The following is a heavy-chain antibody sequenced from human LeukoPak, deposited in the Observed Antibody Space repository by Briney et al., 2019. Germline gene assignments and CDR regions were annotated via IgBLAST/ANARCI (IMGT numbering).Heavy chain of an antibody. CDR1: GYTFSRHG. V-gene: IGHV3-23*01. D-gene: IGHD1-26*01. CDR3: AKSYRVIRNGFDI. J-gene: IGHJ3*02. CDR2: ISPSGDIT. Sequence: GGSLRLSCAASGYTFSRHGMNWVRQAPGKGLQWVSGISPSGDITYFADSVKGRFTISRDNSKNTLYLEMNSLRAEDTALYYCAKSYRVIRNGFDIWGQGTMVTVSS.